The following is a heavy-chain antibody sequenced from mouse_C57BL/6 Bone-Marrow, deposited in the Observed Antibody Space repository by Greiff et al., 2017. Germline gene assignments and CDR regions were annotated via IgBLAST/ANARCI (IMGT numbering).Heavy chain of an antibody. CDR3: ARDPITTVVARYWYFDV. CDR2: FIYDGSST. CDR1: GFTFSDYY. V-gene: IGHV5-16*01. J-gene: IGHJ1*03. Sequence: EVKLMASEGGLVQPGSSMKLSCTASGFTFSDYYMAWVRQVPEKGLEWVANFIYDGSSTYYLDSLKGRFIISRDNAKNILYLQMSSLKSEDTATYYCARDPITTVVARYWYFDVWGTGTTVTVSS. D-gene: IGHD1-1*01.